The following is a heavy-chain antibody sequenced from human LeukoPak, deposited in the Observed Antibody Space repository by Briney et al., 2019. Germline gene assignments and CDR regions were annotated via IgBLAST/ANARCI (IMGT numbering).Heavy chain of an antibody. V-gene: IGHV3-30*04. Sequence: PGRSLRLSCAASGFTFSSYAMHWVRQAPGKGLEWVAVISYDGSNKYYADSVKGRFTISRDNSKNTLYLQMNSLRAEDTAVYYCARDEGSRTGTTIDYWGQGTLVTVSS. CDR2: ISYDGSNK. CDR1: GFTFSSYA. CDR3: ARDEGSRTGTTIDY. D-gene: IGHD1-1*01. J-gene: IGHJ4*02.